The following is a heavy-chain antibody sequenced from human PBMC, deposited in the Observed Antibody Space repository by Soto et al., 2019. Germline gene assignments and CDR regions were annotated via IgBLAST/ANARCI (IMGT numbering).Heavy chain of an antibody. D-gene: IGHD4-17*01. V-gene: IGHV3-21*01. CDR1: GFTFSSHS. J-gene: IGHJ4*02. CDR3: ARYNARGDYSIDY. Sequence: EVQLVESGGGLVKPGGSLRLSCAASGFTFSSHSMNWVRQAPGKGLEWVSSISSSSSYIYYADSVKGRFTISRDNAKNSLYLQMNSLRAEDTAVYYCARYNARGDYSIDYWCQGTLVTVSS. CDR2: ISSSSSYI.